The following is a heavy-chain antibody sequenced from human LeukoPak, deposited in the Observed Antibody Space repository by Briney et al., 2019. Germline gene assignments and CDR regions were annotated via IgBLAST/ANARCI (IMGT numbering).Heavy chain of an antibody. CDR2: INPNSGGT. V-gene: IGHV1-2*02. D-gene: IGHD6-13*01. CDR1: GYTFTGYY. CDR3: VRETVYSSSPG. Sequence: ASVKVSCKASGYTFTGYYMHWVRQAPGQGLEWMGWINPNSGGTDYAQKFQGRVTMTRDTSISTAYMELSRLRSDDTAVYYCVRETVYSSSPGWGQGTLVTVSS. J-gene: IGHJ4*02.